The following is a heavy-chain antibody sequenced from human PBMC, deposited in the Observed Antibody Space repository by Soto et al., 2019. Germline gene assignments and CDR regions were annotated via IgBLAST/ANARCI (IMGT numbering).Heavy chain of an antibody. Sequence: QVQLQESGPGLVKPSGTLSLTCAVSGDSISSRNWWSWVRQPPGKGLEWIGEIYHSGSTNYNPSLKSRVTISVDKSKNHFSLRLTSVTAADTAVYYCESKFGELLADAFDIWGQGTMVTVSS. D-gene: IGHD3-10*01. CDR1: GDSISSRNW. J-gene: IGHJ3*02. CDR3: ESKFGELLADAFDI. CDR2: IYHSGST. V-gene: IGHV4-4*02.